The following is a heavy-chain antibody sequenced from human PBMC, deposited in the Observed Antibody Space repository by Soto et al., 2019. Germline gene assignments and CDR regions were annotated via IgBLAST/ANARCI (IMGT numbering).Heavy chain of an antibody. D-gene: IGHD3-9*01. CDR3: ATATGSFISSIYYFGY. CDR1: GFTFSTYA. Sequence: GGSLRLSCAASGFTFSTYAMSWVRQAPGKGLEWVSAISGSGDSTYYADSLKGRFTVSRDNSKNTLYLQMNSLRAEDTAVYYCATATGSFISSIYYFGYWGQGSLVTVSS. V-gene: IGHV3-23*01. CDR2: ISGSGDST. J-gene: IGHJ4*02.